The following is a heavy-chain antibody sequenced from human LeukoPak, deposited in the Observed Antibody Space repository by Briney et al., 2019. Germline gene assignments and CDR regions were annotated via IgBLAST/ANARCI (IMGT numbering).Heavy chain of an antibody. J-gene: IGHJ4*02. V-gene: IGHV1-8*01. Sequence: ASVKVSCKASGYTFTSYDINWVRQATGQGLEWMGWMNPNSGNTGYAQKFQGRVTMTRNTSISTAYMELSSLRSEDAAVYYCARGRGYSGYGVRGAWGQGTLVTVSS. CDR3: ARGRGYSGYGVRGA. D-gene: IGHD5-12*01. CDR1: GYTFTSYD. CDR2: MNPNSGNT.